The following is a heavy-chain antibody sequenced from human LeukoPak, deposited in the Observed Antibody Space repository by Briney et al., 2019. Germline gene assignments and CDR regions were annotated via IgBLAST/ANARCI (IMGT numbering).Heavy chain of an antibody. V-gene: IGHV1-69*01. J-gene: IGHJ6*03. D-gene: IGHD2-2*01. CDR2: IIPIFGTA. CDR3: ASERSSTSCPYYYYYYMDV. Sequence: GASVKVSCKASGGTFSSYAISWVRQAPGQGLEWMGWIIPIFGTANYAQKFQGRVTITADESTSTAYMELSSLRSEDTAVYYCASERSSTSCPYYYYYYMDVCGKGTTVTVSS. CDR1: GGTFSSYA.